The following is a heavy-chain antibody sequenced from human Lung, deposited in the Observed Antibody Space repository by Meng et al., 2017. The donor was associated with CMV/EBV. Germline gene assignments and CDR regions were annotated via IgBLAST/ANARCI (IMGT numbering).Heavy chain of an antibody. J-gene: IGHJ4*02. D-gene: IGHD7-27*01. CDR3: VRANLGSADY. CDR1: GYTFTGYY. CDR2: ITPSSGGT. V-gene: IGHV1-2*06. Sequence: QVEVVQSGAEGKKPGASGKVSCKASGYTFTGYYMHWLRQAPGQGLEWVGRITPSSGGTTYAQKFQGRVTMTRDTSISTAYMELSSLRSDDAAIYYCVRANLGSADYWGQGTLVTVSS.